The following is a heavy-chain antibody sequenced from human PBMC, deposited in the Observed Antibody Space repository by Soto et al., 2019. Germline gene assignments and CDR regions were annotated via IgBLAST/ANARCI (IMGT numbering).Heavy chain of an antibody. D-gene: IGHD2-21*02. CDR1: GYSFTSYW. Sequence: GESLKISCKGSGYSFTSYWISWVRQMPGKGLEWMGRIDPSDSYTNYSPSFQGHVTTSADKSISTAYLQWSSLKASDTAMYYCARQGNCGGDCYLNRNWFDPWGQGTLVTVSS. V-gene: IGHV5-10-1*01. CDR2: IDPSDSYT. CDR3: ARQGNCGGDCYLNRNWFDP. J-gene: IGHJ5*02.